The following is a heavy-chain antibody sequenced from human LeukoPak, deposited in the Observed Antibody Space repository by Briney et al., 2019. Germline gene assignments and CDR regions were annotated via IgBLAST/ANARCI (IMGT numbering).Heavy chain of an antibody. D-gene: IGHD6-13*01. J-gene: IGHJ4*02. Sequence: GSLRLSCAASGIPFSSYWMHWVRQASGKGLVWVSRINSDGSSTSYADSVKGRFTISRDNAKNTLYLQMNSLRAEDTAVYYCARARGIAANYFDYWGQGTLVAVSS. V-gene: IGHV3-74*01. CDR1: GIPFSSYW. CDR2: INSDGSST. CDR3: ARARGIAANYFDY.